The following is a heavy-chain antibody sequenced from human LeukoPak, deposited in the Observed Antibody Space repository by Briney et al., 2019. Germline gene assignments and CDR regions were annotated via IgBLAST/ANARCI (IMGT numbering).Heavy chain of an antibody. Sequence: SETLSLTCTVSGGSISSYYWSGMRQPPAKGLEGIGYIYYSWSTNYNPSLKSRVIISVDTSKNQFSLKLSSVTAADTAVYYCARHPSGSSWFDFYFDYWGQGTLVTVSS. V-gene: IGHV4-59*08. CDR3: ARHPSGSSWFDFYFDY. CDR2: IYYSWST. J-gene: IGHJ4*02. D-gene: IGHD6-13*01. CDR1: GGSISSYY.